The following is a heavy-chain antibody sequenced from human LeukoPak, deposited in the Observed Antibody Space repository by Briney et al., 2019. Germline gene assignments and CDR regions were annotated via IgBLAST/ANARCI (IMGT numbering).Heavy chain of an antibody. D-gene: IGHD5-12*01. V-gene: IGHV4-34*01. CDR2: INHSGST. Sequence: PSETLSLTCAVYGGSFSGYYWSWIRQPPGKGLEWIGEINHSGSTNYNPSLKGRVTISVDTSKNQFSLKLSSVTAADTAVYYCATYSGYDLRFDYWGQGTLVTVSS. J-gene: IGHJ4*02. CDR1: GGSFSGYY. CDR3: ATYSGYDLRFDY.